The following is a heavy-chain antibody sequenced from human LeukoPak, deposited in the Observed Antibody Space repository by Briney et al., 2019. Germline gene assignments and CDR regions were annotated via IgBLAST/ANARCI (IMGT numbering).Heavy chain of an antibody. J-gene: IGHJ4*02. D-gene: IGHD6-19*01. V-gene: IGHV3-33*01. CDR2: IWYDGSSK. CDR1: GFTFSSYG. CDR3: ARSGGRGWYPADY. Sequence: QAGGSLRLSCAASGFTFSSYGMQWVRQTPGKGLEWVAVIWYDGSSKYYTDSVKGRFTISRDNSKNTLYLQMNSLRAEDTGVYYCARSGGRGWYPADYWGQGTLVTVSS.